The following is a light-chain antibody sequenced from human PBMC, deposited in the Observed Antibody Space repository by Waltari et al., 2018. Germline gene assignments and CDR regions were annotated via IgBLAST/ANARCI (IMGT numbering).Light chain of an antibody. V-gene: IGKV3-15*01. CDR2: GAP. J-gene: IGKJ2*01. CDR3: QQYNNWPL. CDR1: QRVSSN. Sequence: EIVMTQSPATLSVSPVERATLACRASQRVSSNLAWYQQKPGPAPRLLTYGAPTRATGIPARCSGSGSGTEFTLTISSLQSEDFAVDCCQQYNNWPLFGQGTKLEIK.